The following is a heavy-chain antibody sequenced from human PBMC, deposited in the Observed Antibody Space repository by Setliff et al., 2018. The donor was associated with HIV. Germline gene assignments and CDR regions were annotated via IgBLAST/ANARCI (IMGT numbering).Heavy chain of an antibody. CDR2: IYTSGST. CDR1: GYSITSVYY. J-gene: IGHJ4*02. D-gene: IGHD3-22*01. V-gene: IGHV4-38-2*01. CDR3: ARGGSYDTFDY. Sequence: SETLSLTCAVSGYSITSVYYWGWIRQPPGKGLGWIGRIYTSGSTNYNPSLKSRVTMSIDTSKKQFSLKLASVTAADTAVYYCARGGSYDTFDYWGQGTLVTVSS.